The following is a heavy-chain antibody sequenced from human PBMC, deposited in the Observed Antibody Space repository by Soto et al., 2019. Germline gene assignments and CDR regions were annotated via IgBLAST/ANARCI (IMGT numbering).Heavy chain of an antibody. CDR1: GFTFNNYA. D-gene: IGHD3-22*01. J-gene: IGHJ4*02. CDR3: AKDSVRGDYYDSSGYSDFHY. V-gene: IGHV3-30*18. CDR2: ISYDGSNK. Sequence: GGSLRLSCAASGFTFNNYAMHWVRQAPGKGLEWVAVISYDGSNKYYADSVKGRVTISRDNSKNTLYLQMNSLRAEDTAVYYCAKDSVRGDYYDSSGYSDFHYWGQGTLVTVSS.